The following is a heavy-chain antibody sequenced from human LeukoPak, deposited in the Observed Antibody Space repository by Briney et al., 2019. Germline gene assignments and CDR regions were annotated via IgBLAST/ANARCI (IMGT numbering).Heavy chain of an antibody. CDR3: AREDYGDYRGHYYYYYGMDV. V-gene: IGHV1-46*01. Sequence: ASVKVSCKASGYTFTSYYMHLVGHAPGQGLEWMRIINPSGGSTSYAQKFQGRVTMTRDTSTSTVYMELSSLRSEDTAVYYCAREDYGDYRGHYYYYYGMDVWGQGTTVTVSS. J-gene: IGHJ6*02. D-gene: IGHD4-17*01. CDR2: INPSGGST. CDR1: GYTFTSYY.